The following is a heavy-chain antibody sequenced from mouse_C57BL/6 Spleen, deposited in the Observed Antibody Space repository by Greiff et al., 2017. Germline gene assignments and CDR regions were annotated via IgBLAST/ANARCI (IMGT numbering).Heavy chain of an antibody. CDR2: ISYSGST. CDR3: ARLGNWDVFDY. V-gene: IGHV3-8*01. Sequence: EVKLMESGPGLAKPSQTLSLTCSVSGYSITSDYWNWVRQFPGHNLEYMGYISYSGSTYYNPSLKSRISITRDTSKNQYYLQMNSVTTEDTATYYGARLGNWDVFDYWGQGTTLTVSS. D-gene: IGHD4-1*01. J-gene: IGHJ2*01. CDR1: GYSITSDY.